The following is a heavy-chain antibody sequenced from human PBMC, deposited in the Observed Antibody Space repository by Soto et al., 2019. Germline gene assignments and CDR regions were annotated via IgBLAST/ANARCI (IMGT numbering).Heavy chain of an antibody. CDR1: GFTFSSYG. CDR2: IWYDGSNK. CDR3: ARDRLYRCYYYYYYMDV. V-gene: IGHV3-33*01. J-gene: IGHJ6*03. D-gene: IGHD2-2*01. Sequence: QVQLVESGGGVVQPGRSLRLSCAASGFTFSSYGMHWVRQAPGKGLEWVAVIWYDGSNKYYADSVKGRFTISRDNSKNTLYLQMNSRRAEDTAVYYCARDRLYRCYYYYYYMDVWGKGTTVTVSS.